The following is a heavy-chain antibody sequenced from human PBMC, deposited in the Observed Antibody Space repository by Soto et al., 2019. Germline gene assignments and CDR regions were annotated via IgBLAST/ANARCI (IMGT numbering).Heavy chain of an antibody. CDR2: IKPDESAK. D-gene: IGHD4-4*01. J-gene: IGHJ5*02. V-gene: IGHV3-7*01. CDR3: VRGGSNYAA. CDR1: GFTFSDSW. Sequence: EVQLVESGGGLVQPGGSLRLSCTASGFTFSDSWMTWVRQAPGKGLEWVARIKPDESAKKYADSVKGRFSISRDNAKNSMYLQMDSLRGEDTDVYYCVRGGSNYAAWGQGTLVTVSS.